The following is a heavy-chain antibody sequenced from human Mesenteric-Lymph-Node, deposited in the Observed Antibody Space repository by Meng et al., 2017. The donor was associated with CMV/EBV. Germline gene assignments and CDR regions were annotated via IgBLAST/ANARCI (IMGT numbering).Heavy chain of an antibody. CDR2: INPNSGGT. J-gene: IGHJ4*02. V-gene: IGHV1-2*02. Sequence: ASVKVSCKASGYTFTSYGISWVRQAPGQGLEWMGWINPNSGGTNYAQKFQGRVTMTRDTSISTAYMELSRLRSDDTAVYYCARDSERVYSSSWYSYDYWGQGTLVTVSS. CDR1: GYTFTSYG. D-gene: IGHD6-13*01. CDR3: ARDSERVYSSSWYSYDY.